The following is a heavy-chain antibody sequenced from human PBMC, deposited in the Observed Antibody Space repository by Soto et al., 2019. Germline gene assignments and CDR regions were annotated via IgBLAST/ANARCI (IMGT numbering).Heavy chain of an antibody. V-gene: IGHV3-7*01. CDR2: IKQDGSEE. CDR1: GFTFSSYW. CDR3: ARIAASGRGWDV. J-gene: IGHJ6*02. Sequence: EVQLVESGGGLVQPGGSLRLSCVDSGFTFSSYWMSWVRQARVKGLEWVGNIKQDGSEENKVDSVKGRFTISRDNAKNSMYLQMNSLRAEDTAVYYSARIAASGRGWDVWGQGTTVVVSS. D-gene: IGHD6-13*01.